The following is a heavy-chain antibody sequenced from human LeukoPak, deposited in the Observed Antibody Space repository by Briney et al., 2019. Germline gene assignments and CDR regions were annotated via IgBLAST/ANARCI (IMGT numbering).Heavy chain of an antibody. CDR3: AKDVVGSLDY. V-gene: IGHV3-9*01. D-gene: IGHD2-15*01. CDR1: GFTFDDYA. J-gene: IGHJ4*02. Sequence: GGSLRLSCAASGFTFDDYAMHWVRQAPGKGLEWVSGISWNSGSIGYADSVKGRFTISRDNAKNSLYLEMNTLRAEDTAVYYCAKDVVGSLDYWGQGTLVTVSS. CDR2: ISWNSGSI.